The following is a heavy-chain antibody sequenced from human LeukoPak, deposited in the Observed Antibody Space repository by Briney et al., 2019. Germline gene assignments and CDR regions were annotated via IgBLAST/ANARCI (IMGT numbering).Heavy chain of an antibody. J-gene: IGHJ4*02. CDR2: IRYDGTSQ. CDR3: AEVGSGWYQIDY. V-gene: IGHV3-30*02. Sequence: GGSLRLSCAPSGFTLSIYGMHWVRQAPGKGLEWVAFIRYDGTSQYYADSVKGRFTISRDNSKNTLYLQMNSLRAEDTAVYYCAEVGSGWYQIDYWGQGTLVTVSS. CDR1: GFTLSIYG. D-gene: IGHD6-19*01.